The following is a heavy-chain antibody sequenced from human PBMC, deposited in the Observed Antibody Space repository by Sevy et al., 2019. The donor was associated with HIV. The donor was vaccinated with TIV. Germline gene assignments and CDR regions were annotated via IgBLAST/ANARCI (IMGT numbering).Heavy chain of an antibody. Sequence: GGSLRLSCAASGFTFSSYAMHWVRQAPGKGLEWVAVISYDGSNKYCSDSVKGRFTISRDNSKNTLYLQMNSLRAEDTAVYYCARDQGAIWLFDYWGQGTLVTVSS. D-gene: IGHD5-12*01. CDR2: ISYDGSNK. V-gene: IGHV3-30-3*01. J-gene: IGHJ4*02. CDR3: ARDQGAIWLFDY. CDR1: GFTFSSYA.